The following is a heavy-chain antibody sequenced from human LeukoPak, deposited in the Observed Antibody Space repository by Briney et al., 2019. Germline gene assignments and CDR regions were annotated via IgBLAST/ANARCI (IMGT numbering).Heavy chain of an antibody. CDR1: GFTFSSYV. D-gene: IGHD6-19*01. CDR3: AKEMSYSSGWYGAYFDY. V-gene: IGHV3-23*01. J-gene: IGHJ4*02. Sequence: GGSLRLSCAASGFTFSSYVMSWVRQAPGKGLEWVSGISGSGGSTYYADSVKGRFTISRDNSKNTLYLQMNSLRAEDTAVYYCAKEMSYSSGWYGAYFDYWGQGTLVTVSP. CDR2: ISGSGGST.